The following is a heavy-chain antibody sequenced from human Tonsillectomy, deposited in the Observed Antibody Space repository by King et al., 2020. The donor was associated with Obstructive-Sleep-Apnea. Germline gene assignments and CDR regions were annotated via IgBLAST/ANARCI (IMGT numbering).Heavy chain of an antibody. J-gene: IGHJ4*02. Sequence: VQLGESGGGLVQPGGSLRLSCAVSGFTFSSYAMSWVRQAPGKGLVWVSAISGSGGSTYYADSVRGRFTISRDNSNNTLFLQMNSLRADDTAVDYCAKSGSYYSWGQGTLVTVSS. CDR1: GFTFSSYA. V-gene: IGHV3-23*04. D-gene: IGHD1-26*01. CDR2: ISGSGGST. CDR3: AKSGSYYS.